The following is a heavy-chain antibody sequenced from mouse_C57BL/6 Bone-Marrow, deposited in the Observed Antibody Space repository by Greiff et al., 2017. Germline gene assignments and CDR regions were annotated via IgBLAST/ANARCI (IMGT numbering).Heavy chain of an antibody. CDR2: IYPRSGNT. CDR1: GYTFTSYG. CDR3: VLSAWFAY. V-gene: IGHV1-81*01. Sequence: VQVVESGAELARPGASVKLSCKASGYTFTSYGISWVKQRTGQGLEWIGEIYPRSGNTYYNEKFKGKATLTADKSSSTAYMELRSLTSEDSAVYFCVLSAWFAYWGQGTLVTVSA. J-gene: IGHJ3*01.